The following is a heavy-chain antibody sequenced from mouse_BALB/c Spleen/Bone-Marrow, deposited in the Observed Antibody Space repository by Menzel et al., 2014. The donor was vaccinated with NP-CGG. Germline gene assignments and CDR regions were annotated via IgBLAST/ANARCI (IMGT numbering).Heavy chain of an antibody. V-gene: IGHV5-15*02. J-gene: IGHJ4*01. CDR3: ARLYGSGYGYAMDY. D-gene: IGHD1-1*01. Sequence: VQLKESGGGLVQPGGSRKLSCAASGFTFSDYGMAWVRQAPGKGPEWVAFISNLAYSICYADTVTGRFTISRENAKNTLHLEMSSLRSEDTAMYYCARLYGSGYGYAMDYWGQGTSVTVSS. CDR2: ISNLAYSI. CDR1: GFTFSDYG.